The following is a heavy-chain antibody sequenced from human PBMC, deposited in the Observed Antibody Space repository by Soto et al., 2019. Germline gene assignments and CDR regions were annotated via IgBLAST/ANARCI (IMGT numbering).Heavy chain of an antibody. V-gene: IGHV4-34*01. D-gene: IGHD5-12*01. J-gene: IGHJ4*02. Sequence: QVQLQQWGAGLLKPSETLSLNCAVNGGSLSGYYWSWIRQPPEKGLEWIGEIKDGGYTNYSPSLKSRATISSDTSNNQVSLRLNSVTAADTGVYYCARGQEGVVATHWDQGALVTVSS. CDR2: IKDGGYT. CDR3: ARGQEGVVATH. CDR1: GGSLSGYY.